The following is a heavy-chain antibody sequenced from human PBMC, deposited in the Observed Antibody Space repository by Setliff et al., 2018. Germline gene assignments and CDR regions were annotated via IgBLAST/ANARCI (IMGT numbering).Heavy chain of an antibody. CDR1: GGSISSHY. J-gene: IGHJ6*03. CDR2: ISYTGRT. Sequence: SETLSLTCTVSGGSISSHYWSWIRQPPGKGLEWIGYISYTGRTNFSPSLKSRVTISLDTSKNQFSLKLSSVTAADTAVYYCASYDILTGYWGYDYYYMDVWGKGTTVTVSS. D-gene: IGHD3-9*01. V-gene: IGHV4-59*08. CDR3: ASYDILTGYWGYDYYYMDV.